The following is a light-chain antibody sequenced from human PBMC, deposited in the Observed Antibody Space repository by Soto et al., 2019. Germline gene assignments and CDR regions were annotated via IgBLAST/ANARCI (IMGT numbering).Light chain of an antibody. CDR3: ATWDGSLSAVV. V-gene: IGLV1-51*01. J-gene: IGLJ2*01. CDR2: DND. CDR1: SSNIGYNF. Sequence: QSVLTQPPSVSAAPGQKVTISCSGSSSNIGYNFVSWYQQLPGTAPKLLIYDNDKRPSGIPDRFSGSKSGTSATLGVTGLQTGDEADYYCATWDGSLSAVVFFGGTKQTVL.